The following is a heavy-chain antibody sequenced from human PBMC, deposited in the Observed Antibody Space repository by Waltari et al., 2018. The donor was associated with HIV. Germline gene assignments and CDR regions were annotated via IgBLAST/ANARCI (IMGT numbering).Heavy chain of an antibody. CDR3: ARGKYYDFWSGYYDFDY. D-gene: IGHD3-3*01. CDR2: TYYRSKWYN. Sequence: QVQLQQSGPGLVKPSQTLSLTCAISGDSVSSNSAAWNWIRQSPSRGLEWLGRTYYRSKWYNDYAVSVKSRITINPDTSKNQFSLQLNSVTPEDTAVYYCARGKYYDFWSGYYDFDYWGQGTLVTVSS. CDR1: GDSVSSNSAA. V-gene: IGHV6-1*01. J-gene: IGHJ4*02.